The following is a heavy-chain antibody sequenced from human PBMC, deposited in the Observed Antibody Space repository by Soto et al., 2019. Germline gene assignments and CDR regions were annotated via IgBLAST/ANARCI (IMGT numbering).Heavy chain of an antibody. CDR2: VYYSGST. J-gene: IGHJ4*02. Sequence: KTSETLSLTCTVSGGSVSSYSWTWVRQPPGKGLEWIGYVYYSGSTHYNPSLKSRVTISLDTSKNQFSLKLTSVTAADTAMYFCASSPPAMVAPNIWGQGTLVTV. CDR3: ASSPPAMVAPNI. CDR1: GGSVSSYS. V-gene: IGHV4-59*02. D-gene: IGHD5-18*01.